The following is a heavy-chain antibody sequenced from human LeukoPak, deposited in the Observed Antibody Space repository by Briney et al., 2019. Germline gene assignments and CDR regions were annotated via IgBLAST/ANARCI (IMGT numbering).Heavy chain of an antibody. J-gene: IGHJ4*02. CDR2: ISGSGGST. CDR1: GFTFSSYA. Sequence: GGSLRLXCAASGFTFSSYAMSWVRQAPGKKLEWVSAISGSGGSTYYADSVKGRFTIPRDNSENTLYLQMNSLRAEDMAVYYCAKRFYYYDSSGSQGVDNYWGQGTLVTVPS. CDR3: AKRFYYYDSSGSQGVDNY. D-gene: IGHD3-22*01. V-gene: IGHV3-23*01.